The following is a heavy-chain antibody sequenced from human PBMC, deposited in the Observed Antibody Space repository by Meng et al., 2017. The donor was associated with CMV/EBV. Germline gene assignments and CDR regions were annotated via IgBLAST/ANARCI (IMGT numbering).Heavy chain of an antibody. J-gene: IGHJ3*02. CDR3: ARRPGYSSSWSGDAFDI. Sequence: GESLKISCAASGFTFSSYWMHWVRQAPGKGLVWVSRINSDGSSTSYADSVKGRFTISRDNAKNTLYLQMNSLRAEDTAVYYCARRPGYSSSWSGDAFDIWGQGTTVTVSS. CDR2: INSDGSST. CDR1: GFTFSSYW. V-gene: IGHV3-74*01. D-gene: IGHD6-13*01.